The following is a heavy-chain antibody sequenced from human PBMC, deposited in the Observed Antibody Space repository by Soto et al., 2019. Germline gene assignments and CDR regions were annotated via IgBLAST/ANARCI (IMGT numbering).Heavy chain of an antibody. V-gene: IGHV3-11*01. J-gene: IGHJ3*01. Sequence: PGESXRLSCTGSVFTLTNYVVILIRQAPGKGLEWISYINNRGSAIYYTDSVSGRFTISRDNTKNSFFLQMDSLRVEDTAVYYCESNTWSHDALDVWGRGNMVTVS. CDR1: VFTLTNYV. D-gene: IGHD2-8*02. CDR2: INNRGSAI. CDR3: ESNTWSHDALDV.